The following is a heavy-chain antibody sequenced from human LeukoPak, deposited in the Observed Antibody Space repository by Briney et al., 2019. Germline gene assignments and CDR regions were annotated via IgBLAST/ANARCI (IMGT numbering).Heavy chain of an antibody. CDR2: IYHSGST. Sequence: PSETLSCTCAGSDYSISSGYYWGWIRQSPGKGLEWIGSIYHSGSTYYNPSLKSRVAISVDTSKNEFSLKLSSVTAADTAVYFCARVQGHSYDSNGYYRYFDYWGQGTLVTVSS. CDR1: DYSISSGYY. D-gene: IGHD3-22*01. V-gene: IGHV4-38-2*01. CDR3: ARVQGHSYDSNGYYRYFDY. J-gene: IGHJ4*02.